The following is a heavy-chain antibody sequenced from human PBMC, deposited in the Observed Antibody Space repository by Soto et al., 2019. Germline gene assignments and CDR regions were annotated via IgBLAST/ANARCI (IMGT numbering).Heavy chain of an antibody. V-gene: IGHV3-21*01. Sequence: GGSLRLSCAASGFTFSSYSMNWVRQAPGKGLEWVSSISSSSSYIYYADSVKGRFTISRDNAKNSLYLQMNSLRAEDTAVYYCARDCRTTSKDFWFDPWGQGTLVTVSS. CDR2: ISSSSSYI. CDR1: GFTFSSYS. CDR3: ARDCRTTSKDFWFDP. J-gene: IGHJ5*02. D-gene: IGHD1-26*01.